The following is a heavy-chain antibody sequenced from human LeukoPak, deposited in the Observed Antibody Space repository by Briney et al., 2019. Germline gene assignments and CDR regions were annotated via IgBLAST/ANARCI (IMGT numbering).Heavy chain of an antibody. D-gene: IGHD4-17*01. J-gene: IGHJ4*02. CDR2: INPSGGST. CDR1: GYTFTSYY. CDR3: ARDRHYGDYLYYFDY. Sequence: ASVKVSCKASGYTFTSYYMHWVRQAPGQGLEWMGIINPSGGSTSYAQKFQGRVTMTRDTSTSTVYMELSSLRSEDTAVYYCARDRHYGDYLYYFDYWGQGTLVTVPS. V-gene: IGHV1-46*01.